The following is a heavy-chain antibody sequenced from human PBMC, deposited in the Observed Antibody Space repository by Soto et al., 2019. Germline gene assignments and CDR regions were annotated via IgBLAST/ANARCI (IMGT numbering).Heavy chain of an antibody. CDR3: ARDLAVGLVDY. CDR2: ISAYNGNT. J-gene: IGHJ4*02. D-gene: IGHD6-19*01. V-gene: IGHV1-18*01. Sequence: QVQLVQSGAEVKKPGASVKVSCKASGYTFTSYGITWVRQAPGQGHEWMGWISAYNGNTNYAQKLQGRVTMTTDTSTSTVDMGLRSLRSDDTAVYYCARDLAVGLVDYWGQGALGTVSS. CDR1: GYTFTSYG.